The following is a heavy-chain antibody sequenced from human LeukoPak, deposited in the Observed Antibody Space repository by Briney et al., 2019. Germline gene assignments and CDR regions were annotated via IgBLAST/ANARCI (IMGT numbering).Heavy chain of an antibody. CDR1: GFTFSSYA. CDR3: AKDPYSGSYYDY. CDR2: ISGSGGST. D-gene: IGHD1-26*01. Sequence: PGGSLRLSCAASGFTFSSYAMSWVRQAPGKGLEWVSAISGSGGSTYYADSVKGRFTISRDNSKNTLYLQMNSLRAEDTAVYYRAKDPYSGSYYDYWGQGPLVTVSS. J-gene: IGHJ4*02. V-gene: IGHV3-23*01.